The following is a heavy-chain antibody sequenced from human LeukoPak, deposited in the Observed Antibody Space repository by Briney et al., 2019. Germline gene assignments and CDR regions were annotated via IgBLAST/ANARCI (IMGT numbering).Heavy chain of an antibody. V-gene: IGHV1-46*01. Sequence: ASVKVSCKASGYTFTSYYMHWVRQAPGQGLEWMGIINPSGGSTSYAQKFQGRVTMTRGTSTSTAYMELRSLRSDDTAVYYCARDYEWGRARGYCSSTSCYTFDYWGQGTLVTVSS. CDR1: GYTFTSYY. D-gene: IGHD2-2*02. CDR3: ARDYEWGRARGYCSSTSCYTFDY. CDR2: INPSGGST. J-gene: IGHJ4*02.